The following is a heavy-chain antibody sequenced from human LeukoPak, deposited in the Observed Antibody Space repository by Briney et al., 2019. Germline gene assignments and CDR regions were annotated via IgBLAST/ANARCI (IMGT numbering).Heavy chain of an antibody. V-gene: IGHV3-30*02. J-gene: IGHJ4*02. CDR2: IRYDGCNK. D-gene: IGHD3-10*01. Sequence: GGSLRLSCAASGFTFSSYGMHWVRQAPGKGLEWVAFIRYDGCNKYYADSVKGRFTISRDNSKNTLYLQMNSLRAEDTAAYYCAKAYGMDDYWGQGTLVTVSS. CDR1: GFTFSSYG. CDR3: AKAYGMDDY.